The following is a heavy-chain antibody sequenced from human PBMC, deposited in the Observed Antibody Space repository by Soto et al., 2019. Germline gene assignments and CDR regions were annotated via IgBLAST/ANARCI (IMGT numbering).Heavy chain of an antibody. CDR3: ARLMHYSHSGGSSLSGFDM. CDR1: GYTFTDYF. V-gene: IGHV1-2*02. J-gene: IGHJ3*02. CDR2: INPYSGGA. D-gene: IGHD2-21*01. Sequence: QVQLVQSGAEVKKPGASVKVSCEASGYTFTDYFMHWVRQAPGQGLEWIGWINPYSGGADLSQKFQGRVTMTRDTSISTAYMEVSSLRSDDTAVFYRARLMHYSHSGGSSLSGFDMWGQGTLVTVSS.